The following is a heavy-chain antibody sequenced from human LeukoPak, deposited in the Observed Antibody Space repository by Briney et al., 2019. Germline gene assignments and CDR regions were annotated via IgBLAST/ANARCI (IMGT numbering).Heavy chain of an antibody. CDR2: ITHSRST. Sequence: KPSETLSLTCAVYGGSFSSYYWSWIRQSPGMGLEWIGEITHSRSTNYNPSLKSRVTISLDTSKSQFSLKLTSVTAADTAVYYCARVTRFTQFGELWFDSWGQGTLLTVSS. CDR3: ARVTRFTQFGELWFDS. CDR1: GGSFSSYY. V-gene: IGHV4-34*01. D-gene: IGHD3-10*01. J-gene: IGHJ5*01.